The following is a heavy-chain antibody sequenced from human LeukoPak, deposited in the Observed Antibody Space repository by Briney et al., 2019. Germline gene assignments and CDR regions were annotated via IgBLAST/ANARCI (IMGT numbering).Heavy chain of an antibody. V-gene: IGHV1-69*06. CDR3: ARDRFESYLYLDY. J-gene: IGHJ4*02. D-gene: IGHD1-26*01. Sequence: SVKVSCKASGGSFSSYAISWVRQAPGQGLEWMGGIIPIFGTANYAQKFQGRVTVTADKSTSTAYMELSSLRSEDTAVYYCARDRFESYLYLDYWGQGTLVTVSS. CDR1: GGSFSSYA. CDR2: IIPIFGTA.